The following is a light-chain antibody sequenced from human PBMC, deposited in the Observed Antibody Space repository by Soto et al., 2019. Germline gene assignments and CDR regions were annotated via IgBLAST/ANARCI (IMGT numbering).Light chain of an antibody. CDR3: QKCNDWPLIT. CDR1: QSVSSY. CDR2: GAS. V-gene: IGKV3-15*01. Sequence: EIVMTQSPATLSVSPGERATLSCRASQSVSSYLAWYQQKPGQAPRLLIYGASTRATGVPARFSGSGSGTEFTLTISSLQSEDFAVYYCQKCNDWPLITFGQGTRLEAK. J-gene: IGKJ5*01.